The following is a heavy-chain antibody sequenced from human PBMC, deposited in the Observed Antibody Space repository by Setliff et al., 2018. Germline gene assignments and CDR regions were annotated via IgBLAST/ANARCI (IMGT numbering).Heavy chain of an antibody. CDR1: GGSISSSIYY. D-gene: IGHD3-22*01. CDR3: ATRTYYDSNGYYHAIAGPFDI. J-gene: IGHJ3*02. V-gene: IGHV4-39*01. CDR2: IYYSGST. Sequence: SETLSLTCSVSGGSISSSIYYWGWIRQPPGKGLEWIGSIYYSGSTYYSPSLKRRVTISVDTSKNQFSLKLSSVTAADTAVYYCATRTYYDSNGYYHAIAGPFDIWGQGTMVTV.